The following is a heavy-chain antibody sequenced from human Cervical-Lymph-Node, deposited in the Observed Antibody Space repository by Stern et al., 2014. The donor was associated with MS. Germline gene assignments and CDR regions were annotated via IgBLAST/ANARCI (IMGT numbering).Heavy chain of an antibody. CDR1: GFTVSRDY. Sequence: EVQLVASGGGVIQPGGSLRLSCKASGFTVSRDYMTWVRQAPGQGLGWVSLITNVGSTFDTYSVKGRFTISGDDSKNTVYLRMTSLRAEDTAMYYCARDTSSPERSDWWGQGTLVTVSS. CDR3: ARDTSSPERSDW. CDR2: ITNVGST. J-gene: IGHJ4*02. V-gene: IGHV3-53*01. D-gene: IGHD1-1*01.